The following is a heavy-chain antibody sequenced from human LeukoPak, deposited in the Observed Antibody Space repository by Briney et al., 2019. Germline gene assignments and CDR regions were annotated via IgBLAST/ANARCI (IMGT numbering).Heavy chain of an antibody. J-gene: IGHJ4*02. CDR3: ASLYVWGRKYYFDY. CDR2: ISAYNGNT. CDR1: GYTFTSYG. Sequence: GASVKVSCKASGYTFTSYGISWVRQAPGQGLEWMGWISAYNGNTNYAQKLQGRVTMTRDTSISTAYMELSRLRSDDTAVYYCASLYVWGRKYYFDYWGQGTLVTVSS. V-gene: IGHV1-18*01. D-gene: IGHD3-16*01.